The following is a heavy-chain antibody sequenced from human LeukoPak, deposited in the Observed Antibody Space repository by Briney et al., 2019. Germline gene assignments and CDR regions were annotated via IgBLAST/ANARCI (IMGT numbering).Heavy chain of an antibody. Sequence: ASVKVSCKASGYTFTSYGISWVRQAPGQGVEWMGWISAYNGNTNYAQKLQGRVTMTTDTSTSTAYMELRSLRSDDTAVYYCARDQDYYYDSSGYSSFDYWGQGTLATVSS. D-gene: IGHD3-22*01. J-gene: IGHJ4*02. CDR2: ISAYNGNT. V-gene: IGHV1-18*01. CDR1: GYTFTSYG. CDR3: ARDQDYYYDSSGYSSFDY.